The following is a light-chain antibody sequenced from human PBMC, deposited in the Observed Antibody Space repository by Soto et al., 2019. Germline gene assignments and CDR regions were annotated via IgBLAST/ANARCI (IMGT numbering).Light chain of an antibody. CDR3: ISYTVSRSYV. Sequence: QSALTQPASVSGSPGQSVTISCSGTSSDIGTYDHVAWFQQFPGKTSKLVIYSVSDRPSGVSYRFSGSKSGNTASLTISGLQADDEADYYCISYTVSRSYVFGTGTKVTVL. J-gene: IGLJ1*01. CDR2: SVS. V-gene: IGLV2-14*01. CDR1: SSDIGTYDH.